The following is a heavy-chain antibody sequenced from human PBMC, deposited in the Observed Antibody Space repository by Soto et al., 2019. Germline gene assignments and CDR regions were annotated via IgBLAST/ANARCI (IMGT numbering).Heavy chain of an antibody. D-gene: IGHD4-17*01. CDR2: IYWDDDQ. V-gene: IGHV2-5*02. J-gene: IGHJ4*02. CDR1: GFSLTTTSMG. Sequence: QITLKESGPPLVRPAQTLTLTCAFSGFSLTTTSMGVAWIRQPPGTALEWLALIYWDDDQRYSPSLKDRLTISKDTSRSRVVLTSSNMNPADTGIYFCAHAGDYDLLSFDHWGPGTLVTVSS. CDR3: AHAGDYDLLSFDH.